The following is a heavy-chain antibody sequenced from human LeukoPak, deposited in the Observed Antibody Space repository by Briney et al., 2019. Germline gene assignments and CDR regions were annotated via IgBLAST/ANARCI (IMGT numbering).Heavy chain of an antibody. CDR2: FDPEDGET. J-gene: IGHJ4*01. V-gene: IGHV1-24*01. Sequence: ASVKVSCKVSGYTLTELSMHWVRQAPGKGLEWVGGFDPEDGETIYAQKFQGRVTMTEDTSTDTAYMELSSLRSEDTAVYYCATGRRYGSGSYLIFDYWGQEPWSPSPQ. D-gene: IGHD3-10*01. CDR3: ATGRRYGSGSYLIFDY. CDR1: GYTLTELS.